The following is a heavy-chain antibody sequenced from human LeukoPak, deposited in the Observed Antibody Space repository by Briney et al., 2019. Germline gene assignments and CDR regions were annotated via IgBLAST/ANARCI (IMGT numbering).Heavy chain of an antibody. V-gene: IGHV1-2*06. D-gene: IGHD1-26*01. Sequence: ASVKVSCKASGYTFTGYYMHWVRQAPGQGLEWMGRINPNSGGTTSAQKFYGRVTMTRDTSISTAYMELSRLTSDDTAVYYCARGEVGATAHFDYWGQGTLVTVSS. CDR2: INPNSGGT. CDR1: GYTFTGYY. J-gene: IGHJ4*02. CDR3: ARGEVGATAHFDY.